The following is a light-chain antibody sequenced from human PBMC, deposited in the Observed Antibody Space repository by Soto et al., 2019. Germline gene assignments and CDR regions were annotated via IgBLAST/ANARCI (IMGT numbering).Light chain of an antibody. J-gene: IGLJ1*01. V-gene: IGLV2-14*01. CDR2: EVT. Sequence: QSVLTQPASVSGSPGQSIAISSTGSSSDVSIYNYVSCYQNHPGKVPELIISEVTNRPSVVSNRFSGSKSGNTTSLTLSGLQDEDEADYYCSSYTTGSTRVFGTGTKVTAL. CDR3: SSYTTGSTRV. CDR1: SSDVSIYNY.